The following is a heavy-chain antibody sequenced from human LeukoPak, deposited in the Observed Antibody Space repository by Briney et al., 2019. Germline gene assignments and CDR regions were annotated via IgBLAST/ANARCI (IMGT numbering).Heavy chain of an antibody. V-gene: IGHV4-38-2*02. CDR3: ARLHSGYSDY. Sequence: SETLSLTCTVSGYSISSGYYWGWIRQPPGKGLEWIGSIYHSGSTYYNPSLKSRVTISVDTSKNQFSLKLSSVTAADTAVYYCARLHSGYSDYWGQGTLVTVSS. CDR1: GYSISSGYY. J-gene: IGHJ4*02. CDR2: IYHSGST. D-gene: IGHD6-13*01.